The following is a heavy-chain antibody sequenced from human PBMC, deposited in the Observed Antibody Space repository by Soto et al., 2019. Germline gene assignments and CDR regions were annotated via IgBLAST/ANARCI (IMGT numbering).Heavy chain of an antibody. Sequence: QVQLVESGGGVVQPGRSLRLSCAASGFTFSSYGMHWVRQAPGKGLEWVAVIAYDGSNKYYADSVKGRFTISRDNSKNTLYLQMNSLGGEDTAVYYCAKDRSNSSVAGMDVWGQGTTVTVSS. J-gene: IGHJ6*02. CDR1: GFTFSSYG. CDR3: AKDRSNSSVAGMDV. V-gene: IGHV3-30*18. CDR2: IAYDGSNK. D-gene: IGHD6-6*01.